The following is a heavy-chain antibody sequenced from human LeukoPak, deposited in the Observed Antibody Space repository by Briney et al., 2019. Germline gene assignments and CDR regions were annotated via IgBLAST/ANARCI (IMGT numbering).Heavy chain of an antibody. V-gene: IGHV1-2*02. J-gene: IGHJ6*03. CDR1: GYTFTGYY. Sequence: ASVKVSCKASGYTFTGYYMHWVRQAPGQGLEWMGWINPNSGGTNYAQKFQGRVTMTRDTSISTAYMELSRLRSDDTAVYYCATGVYCSSTSCLRQYYYYYMDVWSKGTTVTVSS. CDR2: INPNSGGT. D-gene: IGHD2-2*01. CDR3: ATGVYCSSTSCLRQYYYYYMDV.